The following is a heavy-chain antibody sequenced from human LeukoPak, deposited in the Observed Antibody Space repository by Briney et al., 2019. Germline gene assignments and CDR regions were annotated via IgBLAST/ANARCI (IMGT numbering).Heavy chain of an antibody. CDR1: GFTFSSYA. D-gene: IGHD3-22*01. CDR3: AKDGDVVNDY. J-gene: IGHJ4*02. Sequence: GGSLRLSCAASGFTFSSYAMSWVRQAPGKGLEWVSAISGSGGSTYYADSVKGRFTISRDNSKNTLYLQMNNLRAEGTAVYYCAKDGDVVNDYWGQGTLVTVSS. CDR2: ISGSGGST. V-gene: IGHV3-23*01.